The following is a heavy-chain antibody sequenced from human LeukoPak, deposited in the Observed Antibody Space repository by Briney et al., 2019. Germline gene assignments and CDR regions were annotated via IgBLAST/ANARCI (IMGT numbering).Heavy chain of an antibody. CDR3: ARDKVGADRLGFDY. CDR1: GFTFSDYY. CDR2: ISSSGSTI. D-gene: IGHD1-26*01. J-gene: IGHJ4*02. V-gene: IGHV3-11*01. Sequence: GSLSLSFAASGFTFSDYYMSWIRQAPGKGLEWVSYISSSGSTIYYTDSVKGRFTISRDNAKNSLYLQMNSLRAEDTAVYYCARDKVGADRLGFDYWGQGTLVTVSS.